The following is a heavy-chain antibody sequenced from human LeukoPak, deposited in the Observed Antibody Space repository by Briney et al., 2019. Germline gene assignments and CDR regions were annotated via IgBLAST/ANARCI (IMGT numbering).Heavy chain of an antibody. CDR3: ARARYGGNYYFDH. CDR2: INSDGSST. CDR1: GFTFSSYW. D-gene: IGHD4-23*01. Sequence: QPGGSLRLSCAASGFTFSSYWMHWVRHAPGKGLVWVSRINSDGSSTSYADSVKGRFTISRDNAKNTLYLQMNSLRAEDTAVYYCARARYGGNYYFDHWGQGTLVTVSS. J-gene: IGHJ4*02. V-gene: IGHV3-74*01.